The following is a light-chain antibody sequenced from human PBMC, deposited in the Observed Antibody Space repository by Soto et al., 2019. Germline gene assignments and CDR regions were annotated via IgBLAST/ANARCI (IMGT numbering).Light chain of an antibody. V-gene: IGKV1-27*01. J-gene: IGKJ1*01. CDR1: QGIGNY. CDR2: DAS. CDR3: QKYYTAPET. Sequence: DIQMTQSPSSLSASVGDRVTITGRASQGIGNYLAWYQQKPGKVAKNLIYDASNLQSGVPSRFSGSGSGTDFTLTISSLQPEDVANYYCQKYYTAPETFGQGTKLEIK.